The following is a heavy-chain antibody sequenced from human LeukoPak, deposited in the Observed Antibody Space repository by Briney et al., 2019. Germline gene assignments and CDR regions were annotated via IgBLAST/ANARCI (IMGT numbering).Heavy chain of an antibody. D-gene: IGHD2-2*01. V-gene: IGHV3-33*01. CDR1: GFPFSQHG. Sequence: PGTSLRLSCAMSGFPFSQHGYHWVRQAPGKGLEWTAVIWVDGTRKYYADSVEGRFTISRDNSKSTLYLQIDSLRPEDTAVYYCVAVLVPAAFWHFDVWAVAPRSLSPQ. CDR3: VAVLVPAAFWHFDV. J-gene: IGHJ2*01. CDR2: IWVDGTRK.